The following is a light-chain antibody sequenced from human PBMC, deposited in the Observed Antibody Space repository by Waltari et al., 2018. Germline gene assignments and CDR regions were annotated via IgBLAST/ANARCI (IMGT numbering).Light chain of an antibody. V-gene: IGKV1-5*03. CDR3: QQYNSSPLT. J-gene: IGKJ4*01. CDR1: QSISSW. Sequence: DIQMTQSPSTLSASVADRVTITCRASQSISSWLAWYQQKPGKAPTLLIYKASSLESGVPSRFSGSGSGTEFTLTISGLQPDDFATYYCQQYNSSPLTFGGGTKVEIK. CDR2: KAS.